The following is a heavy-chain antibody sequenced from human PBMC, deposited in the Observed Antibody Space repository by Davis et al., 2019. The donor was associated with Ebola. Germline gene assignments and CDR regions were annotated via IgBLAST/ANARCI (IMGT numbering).Heavy chain of an antibody. D-gene: IGHD3-10*01. Sequence: GESLKISCKGSGYSFTSYWISWVRQMPGKGLEWMGRIDPSDSYTNYSPSFQGHVTISADKSISTAYLQWSSLKASDTAMYYCARLPGGVLWFGELLYRSDYYYMDVWGKGTTVTVSS. CDR2: IDPSDSYT. CDR3: ARLPGGVLWFGELLYRSDYYYMDV. CDR1: GYSFTSYW. V-gene: IGHV5-10-1*01. J-gene: IGHJ6*03.